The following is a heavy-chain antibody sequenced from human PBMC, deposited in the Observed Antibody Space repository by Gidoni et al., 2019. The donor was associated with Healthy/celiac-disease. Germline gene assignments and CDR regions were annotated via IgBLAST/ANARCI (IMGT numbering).Heavy chain of an antibody. V-gene: IGHV4-39*01. D-gene: IGHD6-19*01. Sequence: QLQLQESGPGLVTPSETLSLTCTVSGGSISSSSYYWGWIRQPPGKGLEWSGSIYYSGSTYYTPSLNSRVTISVATSKNQFSLKRSSVTAADTAVYYCARLLAAVAVGYWGQGTLVTVSS. CDR2: IYYSGST. CDR3: ARLLAAVAVGY. J-gene: IGHJ4*02. CDR1: GGSISSSSYY.